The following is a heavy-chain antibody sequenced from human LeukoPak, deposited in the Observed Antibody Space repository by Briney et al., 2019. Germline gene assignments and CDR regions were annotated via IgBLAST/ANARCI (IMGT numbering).Heavy chain of an antibody. Sequence: GGSLRLSCAASGFTYDDYAMHWVRQAPGKGLEWVSLISGDGGSTYYADSVKGRFTISRDNSKNSLYLQMNSLRTEDTDLYYCAKSSYGIDVWGQGTTVTVSS. CDR1: GFTYDDYA. V-gene: IGHV3-43*02. J-gene: IGHJ6*02. CDR2: ISGDGGST. CDR3: AKSSYGIDV.